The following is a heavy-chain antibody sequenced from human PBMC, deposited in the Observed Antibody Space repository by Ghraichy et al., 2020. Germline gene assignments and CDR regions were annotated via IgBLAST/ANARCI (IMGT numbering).Heavy chain of an antibody. CDR1: GFTFSSYS. Sequence: GASLRLSCAASGFTFSSYSMNWVRQAPGKGLEWVSSISSSSSYIYYADSVKGRFTISRDNAKNSLYLQMNSLRAEDTAVYYCASLLRFLESYYYGMDVWGQGTTVTVSS. D-gene: IGHD3-3*01. CDR2: ISSSSSYI. CDR3: ASLLRFLESYYYGMDV. J-gene: IGHJ6*02. V-gene: IGHV3-21*01.